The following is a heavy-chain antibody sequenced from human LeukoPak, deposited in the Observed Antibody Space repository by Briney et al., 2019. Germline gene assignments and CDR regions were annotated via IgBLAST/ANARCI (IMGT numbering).Heavy chain of an antibody. D-gene: IGHD2-2*01. CDR1: GFTFSSYG. V-gene: IGHV3-48*01. J-gene: IGHJ4*02. Sequence: PGGSLRLSCAASGFTFSSYGMTWVRQAPGKGLECVSYTSSSSSTIYYADSVKGRFTISRDNAKNSLYLQLNSLRAEDTAVYSCAKGGSTSWDLFDCWGQGTLVTVSS. CDR2: TSSSSSTI. CDR3: AKGGSTSWDLFDC.